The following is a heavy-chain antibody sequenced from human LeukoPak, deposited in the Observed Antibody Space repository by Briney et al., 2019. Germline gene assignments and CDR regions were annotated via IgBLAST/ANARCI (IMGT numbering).Heavy chain of an antibody. D-gene: IGHD5-18*01. CDR2: IIPIFGTA. CDR3: ARGPSIQLWLPFDY. CDR1: GGTFISYA. V-gene: IGHV1-69*05. J-gene: IGHJ4*02. Sequence: SVKVSCKASGGTFISYAISWVRQAPGQGREWMGRIIPIFGTANYAQKFQGRVTITTDESTSTAYMELSSLRSEDTAVYYCARGPSIQLWLPFDYWGQGTLVTVSS.